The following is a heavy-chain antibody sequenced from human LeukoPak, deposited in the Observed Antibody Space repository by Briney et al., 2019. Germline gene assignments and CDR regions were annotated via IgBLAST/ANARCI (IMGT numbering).Heavy chain of an antibody. J-gene: IGHJ4*02. CDR1: GFTFSSYS. CDR3: ARDMVGYYFDY. CDR2: ISSSSSYI. V-gene: IGHV3-21*01. D-gene: IGHD1-26*01. Sequence: AGGSLGLSCAASGFTFSSYSMNWVRQAPGKGLEWVSSISSSSSYIYYADSVKGRFTISRDNAKNSLYLQMNSLRAEDTAVYYCARDMVGYYFDYWGQGTLVTVSS.